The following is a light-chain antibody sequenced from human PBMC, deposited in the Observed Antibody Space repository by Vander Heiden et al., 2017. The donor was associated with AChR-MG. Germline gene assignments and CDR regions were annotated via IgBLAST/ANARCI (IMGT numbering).Light chain of an antibody. CDR2: DVT. J-gene: IGLJ2*01. CDR3: CSYAGSYSWV. CDR1: SSDVGYYNY. Sequence: QSALTQPHSVSGSPGQSVTISCTGTSSDVGYYNYVSWYQQHPGKVPKFIIYDVTERPSGVPDRFSGSKSGNTASLTISGLQAEDEADYYCCSYAGSYSWVFGGGTKLTVL. V-gene: IGLV2-11*01.